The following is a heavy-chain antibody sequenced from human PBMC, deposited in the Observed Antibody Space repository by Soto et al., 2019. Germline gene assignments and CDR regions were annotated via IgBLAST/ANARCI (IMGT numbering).Heavy chain of an antibody. J-gene: IGHJ4*02. CDR1: GFTFSSYA. Sequence: QVQLVESGGGVVQPGRSLRLSCAASGFTFSSYAMHWVRQAPGKGLEWVAVISYDGSNKYYADSVKGRFTISRDNSKNTLYLQMNRLRVEDTAVYYCARVSSGVGGDVFDYWGQGTLVTVSS. CDR2: ISYDGSNK. V-gene: IGHV3-30-3*01. CDR3: ARVSSGVGGDVFDY. D-gene: IGHD6-19*01.